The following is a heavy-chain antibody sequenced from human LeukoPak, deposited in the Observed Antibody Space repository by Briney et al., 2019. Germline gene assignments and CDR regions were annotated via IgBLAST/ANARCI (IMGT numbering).Heavy chain of an antibody. Sequence: ASVKVSCELSGYVXSELSMHWVRQAPGKGLEWMGGFDPEDDERIYAQKFQGRVTMTEDTSTDTAHMELSSLRSEDTAVYYCATELRSGYFDYWGQGTLVTVSS. CDR2: FDPEDDER. D-gene: IGHD3-22*01. J-gene: IGHJ4*02. V-gene: IGHV1-24*01. CDR3: ATELRSGYFDY. CDR1: GYVXSELS.